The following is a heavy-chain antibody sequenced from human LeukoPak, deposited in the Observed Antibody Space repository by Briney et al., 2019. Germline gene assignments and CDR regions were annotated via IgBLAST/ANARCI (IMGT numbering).Heavy chain of an antibody. CDR3: ARGRSSRSWFDP. D-gene: IGHD6-13*01. Sequence: WETLSLTCAVYGGSFSGYYWSWIRQPPGKGLEWIGEINHSGSTNYNPSLKSRVTISVDTSKNQFSLKLSSVTAADTAVYYCARGRSSRSWFDPWGQGTLVTVSS. V-gene: IGHV4-34*01. CDR2: INHSGST. CDR1: GGSFSGYY. J-gene: IGHJ5*02.